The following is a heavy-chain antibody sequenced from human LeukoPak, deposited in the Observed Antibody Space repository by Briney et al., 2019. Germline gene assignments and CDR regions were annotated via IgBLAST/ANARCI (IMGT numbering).Heavy chain of an antibody. D-gene: IGHD2/OR15-2a*01. CDR2: ITGGGEST. Sequence: GGSLRLSCAASGFTFEASAMSWVRQAPGKGLEWVAVITGGGESTYYADSVKGRFTISRDSSKNTLFLQMNSLRAEDTAVYYCARSCCYSITVGNYWGQGTLVTVSS. J-gene: IGHJ4*02. CDR1: GFTFEASA. V-gene: IGHV3-23*01. CDR3: ARSCCYSITVGNY.